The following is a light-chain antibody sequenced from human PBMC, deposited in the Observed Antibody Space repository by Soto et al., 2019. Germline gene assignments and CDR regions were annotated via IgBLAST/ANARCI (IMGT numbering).Light chain of an antibody. V-gene: IGLV1-40*01. CDR2: GNS. Sequence: QPVVTQPPSVSGAPGQRVTISCTGSSSNIGAGYDVHWYQQLPGTAPKLLIYGNSNRPSGVPDRFSGSKSGTSASLAITGLQAEDEADYYCQSYDSSLSGPVVFGGGTTLTVL. CDR1: SSNIGAGYD. CDR3: QSYDSSLSGPVV. J-gene: IGLJ2*01.